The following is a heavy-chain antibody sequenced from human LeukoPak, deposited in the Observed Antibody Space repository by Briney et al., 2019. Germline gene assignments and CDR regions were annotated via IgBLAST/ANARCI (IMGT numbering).Heavy chain of an antibody. CDR2: MNPNSGNT. J-gene: IGHJ4*02. V-gene: IGHV1-8*01. CDR1: GYTFTSYD. D-gene: IGHD5-12*01. Sequence: ASVKVSCKASGYTFTSYDINWLRQATGQGLEWMGWMNPNSGNTGYAQKFQGRVTMTRNTSMSIAYMELSSLRSEDTAVYYCAIRTHVDIVATLGERVKKGLDYWGQGTPVTVSS. CDR3: AIRTHVDIVATLGERVKKGLDY.